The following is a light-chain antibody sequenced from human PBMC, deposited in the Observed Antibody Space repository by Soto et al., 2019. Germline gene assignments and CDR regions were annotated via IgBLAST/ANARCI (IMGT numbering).Light chain of an antibody. Sequence: EIVLTQSPGTLSLSPGEKATLSCRASQSVTSNYLAWHQQRPGQAPRLLIDGASRRATGIPDRFSGSGSGTDFTLTISRLEPEDFAVYYCQQYTSPPITFGGGTKVDIK. CDR3: QQYTSPPIT. CDR1: QSVTSNY. CDR2: GAS. V-gene: IGKV3-20*01. J-gene: IGKJ4*01.